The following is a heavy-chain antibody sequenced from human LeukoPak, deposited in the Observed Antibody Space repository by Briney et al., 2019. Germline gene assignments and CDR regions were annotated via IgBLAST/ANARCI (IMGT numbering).Heavy chain of an antibody. V-gene: IGHV1-2*02. J-gene: IGHJ4*02. Sequence: ASVKVSCKASGYTFTGYYMHWLRQAPGQGLEWMGWINPNSGGTNYAQKFQGRVTMTRDTSISTAYMELSRLRSDDTAVYYCARDWITMVRGVLDWGQGTLVTVSS. CDR3: ARDWITMVRGVLD. CDR2: INPNSGGT. CDR1: GYTFTGYY. D-gene: IGHD3-10*01.